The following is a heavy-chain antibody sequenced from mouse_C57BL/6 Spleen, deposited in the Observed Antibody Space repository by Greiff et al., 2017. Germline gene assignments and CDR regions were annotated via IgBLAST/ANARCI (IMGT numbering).Heavy chain of an antibody. CDR2: IDPENGDT. CDR3: TTSCIGRYFDV. Sequence: EVQLQESGAELVRPGASVKLSCTASGFNIKDDYMHWVKQRPEQGLEWIGWIDPENGDTEYASKFQGKATITADTSSNTAYLQLSSLTSEDTAVYYCTTSCIGRYFDVWGTGTTVTVSS. CDR1: GFNIKDDY. J-gene: IGHJ1*03. V-gene: IGHV14-4*01.